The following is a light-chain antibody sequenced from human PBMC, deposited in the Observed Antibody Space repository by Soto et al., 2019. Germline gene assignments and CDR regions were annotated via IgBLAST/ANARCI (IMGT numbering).Light chain of an antibody. CDR1: SSNIGAGYD. J-gene: IGLJ1*01. Sequence: QSVLTQPPSVSGAPGQRVTISCTGSSSNIGAGYDVHWYQQLPGTAPKLLIYGNSNRPSGVPDRCSGSKSGTSASLAITGLQAEYEADYYCQSYDSSLKVFGAGTKLTVL. CDR2: GNS. V-gene: IGLV1-40*01. CDR3: QSYDSSLKV.